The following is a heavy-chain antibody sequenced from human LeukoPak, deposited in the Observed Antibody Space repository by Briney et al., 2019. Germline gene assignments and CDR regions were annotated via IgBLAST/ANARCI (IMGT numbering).Heavy chain of an antibody. V-gene: IGHV1-2*06. CDR3: ARDPYGTMIRGEIGY. J-gene: IGHJ4*02. Sequence: ASVKVSCKASGYTFTGYSMHWVRQAPGQGLEWMGRINPKSGGRNYAQKFQGRVTMTRDTSISTVYMELNRLTSDDTAVYYCARDPYGTMIRGEIGYWGQGTLVTVSS. D-gene: IGHD3-10*01. CDR1: GYTFTGYS. CDR2: INPKSGGR.